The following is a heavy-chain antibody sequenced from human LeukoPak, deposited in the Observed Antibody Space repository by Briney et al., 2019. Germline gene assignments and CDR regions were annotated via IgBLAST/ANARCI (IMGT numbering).Heavy chain of an antibody. CDR3: ATVGATSNWFDP. D-gene: IGHD1-26*01. Sequence: SETLSLTCTVSGGSFSGYYWSWIRQPPGKGLEWIGEINHSGSTNYNPSLKSRVTISVDTSKNQFSLKLSSVTAADTAVYYCATVGATSNWFDPWGQGTLVTVSS. J-gene: IGHJ5*02. V-gene: IGHV4-34*01. CDR1: GGSFSGYY. CDR2: INHSGST.